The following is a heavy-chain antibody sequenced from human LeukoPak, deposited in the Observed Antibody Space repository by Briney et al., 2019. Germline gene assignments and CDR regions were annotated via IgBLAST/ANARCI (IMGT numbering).Heavy chain of an antibody. CDR2: ISWNSGSI. V-gene: IGHV3-9*01. J-gene: IGHJ4*02. CDR1: GFTFDDYA. CDR3: VIGSGSYQGVSDY. Sequence: PGGSLRLSCAASGFTFDDYAMHWVRQAPGKGLEWVSGISWNSGSIGYADSVKGRFTISRDNAKNSLYLQMNSLRAEDTALYYCVIGSGSYQGVSDYWGQGTLVTVSS. D-gene: IGHD1-26*01.